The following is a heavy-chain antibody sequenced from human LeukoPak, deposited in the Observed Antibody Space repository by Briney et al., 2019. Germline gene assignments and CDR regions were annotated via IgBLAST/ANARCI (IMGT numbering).Heavy chain of an antibody. CDR1: GYTFTSYG. CDR3: ARELFYDSSGYYPYYYYGMDV. J-gene: IGHJ6*02. D-gene: IGHD3-22*01. Sequence: ASVKVSCKASGYTFTSYGISWVRQAPGQGLEWMGWISAYNGNTNYAQKLQGRVTMTTDTSMSTAYMELRSLRSDDTAVYYCARELFYDSSGYYPYYYYGMDVWGQGTTVTVSS. V-gene: IGHV1-18*01. CDR2: ISAYNGNT.